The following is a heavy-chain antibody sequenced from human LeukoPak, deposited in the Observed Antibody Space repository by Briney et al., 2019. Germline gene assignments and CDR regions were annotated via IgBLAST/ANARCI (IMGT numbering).Heavy chain of an antibody. V-gene: IGHV3-74*01. CDR1: GFTLSSYW. D-gene: IGHD2-8*01. CDR2: INSDGGST. Sequence: GGSLRLSCAASGFTLSSYWMHWVRHAPGKGLVWVSGINSDGGSTRYADSVKGRFIITRDNAKNMLYLQMNSLRAEDTAVYYCASMNGHAFDIWGQGTRATVSS. CDR3: ASMNGHAFDI. J-gene: IGHJ3*02.